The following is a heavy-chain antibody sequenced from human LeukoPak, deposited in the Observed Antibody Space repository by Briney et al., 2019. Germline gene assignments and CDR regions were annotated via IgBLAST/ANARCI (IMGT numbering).Heavy chain of an antibody. CDR2: ISSSVSTI. D-gene: IGHD3-10*02. Sequence: GGSLRLSCAASGFTLSSYEMNWVRQSPGRGLEWVSYISSSVSTIYYADYVKGRFNISRDNAKNSLYLQMNSLRAEDTAVYYCAELGITMIGGVWGKGTTVTISS. V-gene: IGHV3-48*03. J-gene: IGHJ6*04. CDR3: AELGITMIGGV. CDR1: GFTLSSYE.